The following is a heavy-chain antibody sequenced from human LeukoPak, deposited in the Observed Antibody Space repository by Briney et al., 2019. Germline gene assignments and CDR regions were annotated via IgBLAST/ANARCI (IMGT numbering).Heavy chain of an antibody. Sequence: PSETLSLTCTVSGGSVSSSSYYWGWIRQPPGKGLEWIGSVYYSGSTYHSPSLKSRVTISVDTSKNQFSLKLSSVTAADTAVYYCAREDSGYFDYWGQGTLVTVSS. CDR2: VYYSGST. CDR3: AREDSGYFDY. CDR1: GGSVSSSSYY. V-gene: IGHV4-39*07. J-gene: IGHJ4*02.